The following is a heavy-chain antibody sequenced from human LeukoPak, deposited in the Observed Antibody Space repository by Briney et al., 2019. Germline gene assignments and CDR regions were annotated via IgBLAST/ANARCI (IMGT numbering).Heavy chain of an antibody. J-gene: IGHJ3*02. CDR3: ARPSRGYSSSHAFDI. D-gene: IGHD6-6*01. CDR1: GGSISSYY. CDR2: IYYSGST. Sequence: PSETLSLTCTVSGGSISSYYWSWIRQPPGKGLEWIGYIYYSGSTNYNPSLKSRVTISVDTSKNQFSLKLSSVTAADTAVYYCARPSRGYSSSHAFDIWGQGTMVTVSS. V-gene: IGHV4-59*08.